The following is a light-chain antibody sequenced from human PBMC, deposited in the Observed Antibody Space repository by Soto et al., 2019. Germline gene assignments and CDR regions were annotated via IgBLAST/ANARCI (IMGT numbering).Light chain of an antibody. J-gene: IGLJ1*01. CDR2: EGT. CDR1: SSDVGTSDL. Sequence: QSALTQPASVSGSPGQSITISCTGTSSDVGTSDLVSWYQQHPGKGPKLIIYEGTKRPSGVSNHFSGSKSGNTASLTISGLQAEDEADYYCCSYASSRIYVFGTGTKVTVL. V-gene: IGLV2-23*01. CDR3: CSYASSRIYV.